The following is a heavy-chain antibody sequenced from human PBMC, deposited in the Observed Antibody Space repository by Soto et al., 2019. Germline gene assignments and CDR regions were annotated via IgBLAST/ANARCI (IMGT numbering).Heavy chain of an antibody. D-gene: IGHD2-2*01. CDR1: GFTFSDYY. V-gene: IGHV3-11*01. CDR3: AREGQEIVLVPAANPWFDP. J-gene: IGHJ5*02. CDR2: ISSSGSTI. Sequence: PGGSLRLSCAASGFTFSDYYMSWIRQAPGKGLEWVSYISSSGSTIYYADSVKGRFTISRDNAKNSLYLQMNSLRAEDTAVYYCAREGQEIVLVPAANPWFDPWGQGTLVTVSS.